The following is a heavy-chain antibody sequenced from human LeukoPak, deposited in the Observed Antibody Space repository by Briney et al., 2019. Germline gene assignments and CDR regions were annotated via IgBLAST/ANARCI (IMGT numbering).Heavy chain of an antibody. V-gene: IGHV3-7*01. Sequence: GGSLRLSCAASGFSFSGYWIDWVRQAPGKGLEWVANIKQDGSDIYYVDSVKGRFTISRDNAKNSLYLQMNSLRAEDTAVYYCARDSGWTRDHWGQGTLVTVSS. CDR3: ARDSGWTRDH. CDR1: GFSFSGYW. D-gene: IGHD6-19*01. CDR2: IKQDGSDI. J-gene: IGHJ4*02.